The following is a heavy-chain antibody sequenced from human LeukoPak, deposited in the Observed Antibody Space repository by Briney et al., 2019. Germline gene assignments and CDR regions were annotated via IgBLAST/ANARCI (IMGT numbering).Heavy chain of an antibody. CDR1: GFTFSNHA. V-gene: IGHV3-23*01. Sequence: GVLRLSCAASGFTFSNHAMSWVRQAPGKGLEWVSVISGNGGGTLYADSVKGRFTISRDNSKTTLSLQMNSLRAEDTAVYYCAKSMATVTRGYYYYGMDVWGKGTTVTVSS. CDR2: ISGNGGGT. CDR3: AKSMATVTRGYYYYGMDV. D-gene: IGHD4-17*01. J-gene: IGHJ6*04.